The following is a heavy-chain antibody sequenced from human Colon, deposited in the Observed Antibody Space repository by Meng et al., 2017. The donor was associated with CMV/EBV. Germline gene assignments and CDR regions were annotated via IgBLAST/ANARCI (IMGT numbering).Heavy chain of an antibody. CDR1: GGSISTYY. CDR2: IYYTGSD. V-gene: IGHV4-59*13. J-gene: IGHJ4*02. Sequence: GSLRLSCNVSGGSISTYYWNWIRQPPGKGLEWIGNIYYTGSDKYNPSLKSRLTISVDTAKNQFSLKLSSVTAADAAIYYCARADPSVAMYYFDYWGPGTLVTVSS. D-gene: IGHD5-12*01. CDR3: ARADPSVAMYYFDY.